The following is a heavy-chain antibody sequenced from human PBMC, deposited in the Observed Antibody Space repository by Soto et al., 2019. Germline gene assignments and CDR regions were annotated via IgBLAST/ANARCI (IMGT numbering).Heavy chain of an antibody. J-gene: IGHJ6*02. CDR3: ARTYCSSTSCPYYYGMDV. D-gene: IGHD2-2*01. CDR2: IIPIFATA. V-gene: IGHV1-69*01. CDR1: GGTFSSYV. Sequence: QVQLVQSGAEVKKPGSSVKVSCKASGGTFSSYVISWVRQAPGQGLEWMGGIIPIFATANYAQKFQDRVTITADESTSTAYMELSSLRSEDTAVYYCARTYCSSTSCPYYYGMDVWGQGTTVTVSS.